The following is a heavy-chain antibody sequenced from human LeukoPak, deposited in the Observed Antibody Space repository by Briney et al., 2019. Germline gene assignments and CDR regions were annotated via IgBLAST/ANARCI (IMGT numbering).Heavy chain of an antibody. CDR1: RSTFRNAW. D-gene: IGHD2-8*01. CDR2: IRDKPDGGTT. J-gene: IGHJ6*02. CDR3: TTDNALGMDV. Sequence: GGSPRLHCAASRSTFRNAWMSWVRQAPGKGLERIGLIRDKPDGGTTDYAAPVKGRFTISRDDSKSMLYLQMNSLKTEDTAVYYCTTDNALGMDVWGQGTTVTVSS. V-gene: IGHV3-15*01.